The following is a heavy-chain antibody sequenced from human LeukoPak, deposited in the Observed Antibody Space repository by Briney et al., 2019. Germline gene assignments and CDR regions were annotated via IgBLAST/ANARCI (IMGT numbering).Heavy chain of an antibody. CDR2: IIPIFGTA. CDR1: GGTFSSYA. CDR3: ARVGPYSGSYGGWFDP. D-gene: IGHD1-26*01. Sequence: SVTVSCKASGGTFSSYAISWLRQAPGQGLDWMGGIIPIFGTANYAQKFQGRVTITADESTSTAYMELSSLRSEDTAVYYCARVGPYSGSYGGWFDPWGQGTLVTVSS. V-gene: IGHV1-69*01. J-gene: IGHJ5*02.